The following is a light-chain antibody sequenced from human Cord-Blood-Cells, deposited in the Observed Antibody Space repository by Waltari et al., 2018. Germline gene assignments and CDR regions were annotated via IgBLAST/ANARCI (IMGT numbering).Light chain of an antibody. CDR1: SSDVGGSNY. CDR2: DVS. J-gene: IGLJ1*01. CDR3: SSYTSSSTYV. Sequence: QSALTQPASVSGSPRQSITISCPGTSSDVGGSNYVSWYQQHPGKAPKLMIYDVSNRPSGVSNRFSGSKSGNTASLTISGLQAEDEADYYCSSYTSSSTYVFGTGTKVTVL. V-gene: IGLV2-14*03.